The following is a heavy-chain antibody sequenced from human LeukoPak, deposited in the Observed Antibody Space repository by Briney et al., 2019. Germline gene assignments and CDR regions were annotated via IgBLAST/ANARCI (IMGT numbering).Heavy chain of an antibody. Sequence: GGSLRLSCAASGFTFSSYWMSWVRQAPGKGLEWVANIKQDGSEKYYVDSVKGRFTISRDNAKNSLYLQMNSLRAEDTAVYYCATRLPTMIVGYFDYWGQGTLVTVSS. CDR2: IKQDGSEK. J-gene: IGHJ4*02. CDR1: GFTFSSYW. CDR3: ATRLPTMIVGYFDY. V-gene: IGHV3-7*03. D-gene: IGHD3-22*01.